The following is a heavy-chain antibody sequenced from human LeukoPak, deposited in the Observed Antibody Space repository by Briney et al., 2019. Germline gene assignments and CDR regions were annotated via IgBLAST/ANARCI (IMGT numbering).Heavy chain of an antibody. CDR2: ISSSGSTI. V-gene: IGHV3-11*01. CDR1: GFTFSDYY. CDR3: ARELGAYYYYYYYMDV. Sequence: NPGGSLRLSCAASGFTFSDYYMSWIRQAPGKGLEWVSYISSSGSTIYYADSVKGRFTISRDNAKNSLYLQMNSLRAEDTAVYYCARELGAYYYYYYYMDVWGKGTTVTVSS. D-gene: IGHD7-27*01. J-gene: IGHJ6*03.